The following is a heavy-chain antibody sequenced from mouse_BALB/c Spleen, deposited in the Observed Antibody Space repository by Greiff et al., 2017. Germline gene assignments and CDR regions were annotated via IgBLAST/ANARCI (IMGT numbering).Heavy chain of an antibody. V-gene: IGHV1-12*01. Sequence: LQQPGAELVKPGASVKMSCKASGYTFTSYNMHWVKQTPGQGLEWIGAIYPGNGDTSYNQKFKGKATLTVDKSSSTAYMQLSSLTSEDSAVYYCARGRRPGTWFAYWGQGTLVTVSA. CDR3: ARGRRPGTWFAY. CDR2: IYPGNGDT. CDR1: GYTFTSYN. J-gene: IGHJ3*01.